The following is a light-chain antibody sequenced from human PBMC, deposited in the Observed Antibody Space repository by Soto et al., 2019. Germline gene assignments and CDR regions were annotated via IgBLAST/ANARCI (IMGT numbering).Light chain of an antibody. V-gene: IGKV3D-15*01. J-gene: IGKJ1*01. Sequence: DRLITYSPATVSLSPGERATLSCRASQSVSSNVAWYQQIPGQTPKLLIYGASSRATGIPDRFSGSGSGTDFTLTISRLETEDFAVYYCQQYNNWPLFGQGTKVDIK. CDR3: QQYNNWPL. CDR2: GAS. CDR1: QSVSSN.